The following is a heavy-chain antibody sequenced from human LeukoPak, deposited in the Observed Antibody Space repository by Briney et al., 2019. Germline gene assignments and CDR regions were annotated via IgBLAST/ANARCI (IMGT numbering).Heavy chain of an antibody. CDR2: INHSGST. D-gene: IGHD3-22*01. V-gene: IGHV4-34*01. J-gene: IGHJ3*02. Sequence: SETLSLTCAVYGGSFSGYYWSWIRQPPGKGLEWIGEINHSGSTNYNPSLKCRVTISVDTSKNQFSLKLSSVTAADTAVYYCARLLRGGRDTPMVTMIVVRAKSGAFDIWGQGTMVTVSS. CDR1: GGSFSGYY. CDR3: ARLLRGGRDTPMVTMIVVRAKSGAFDI.